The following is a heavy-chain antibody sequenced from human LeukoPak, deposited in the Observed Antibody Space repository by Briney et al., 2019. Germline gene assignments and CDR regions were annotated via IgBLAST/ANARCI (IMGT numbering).Heavy chain of an antibody. D-gene: IGHD3-10*01. CDR2: INSDGSTR. V-gene: IGHV3-74*03. CDR1: GFTFSNYW. J-gene: IGHJ4*02. Sequence: PGGSLRLSCAASGFTFSNYWMHWVRHAPGKGLVWVSRINSDGSTRKYADSVKGRFTISRDNAKNTLYLQMNSLRAEDTAVYYCARRSTSGSYYDDWGQGILVTVSS. CDR3: ARRSTSGSYYDD.